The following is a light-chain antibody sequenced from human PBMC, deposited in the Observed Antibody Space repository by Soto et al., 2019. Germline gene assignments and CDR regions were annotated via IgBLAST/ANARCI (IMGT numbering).Light chain of an antibody. V-gene: IGKV3-20*01. CDR3: QQYGSSFRYT. CDR1: QSVNGNY. CDR2: GAS. J-gene: IGKJ2*01. Sequence: EIGLTQSPGTLSLSPGERATLSCRASQSVNGNYLTWYQQKPGQAPRLLIYGASSRATGIPDRFSGSGSGTDFTPTISRLEPEDFAVYYCQQYGSSFRYTFGQGTKLEIK.